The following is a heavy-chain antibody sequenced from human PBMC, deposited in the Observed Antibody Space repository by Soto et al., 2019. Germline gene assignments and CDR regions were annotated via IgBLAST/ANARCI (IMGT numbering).Heavy chain of an antibody. CDR3: ARGKKIWGGYYKFYYYYGTDA. CDR1: GYTFTSYD. D-gene: IGHD3-3*01. V-gene: IGHV1-8*01. CDR2: MNPNSGNT. J-gene: IGHJ6*02. Sequence: ASVKVSCKASGYTFTSYDINWVRQATGQGLEWMGWMNPNSGNTGYAQKFQGRVTMTRNTSISTAYMELSSLRSEDTAVYYCARGKKIWGGYYKFYYYYGTDAWGQGTTVTVSS.